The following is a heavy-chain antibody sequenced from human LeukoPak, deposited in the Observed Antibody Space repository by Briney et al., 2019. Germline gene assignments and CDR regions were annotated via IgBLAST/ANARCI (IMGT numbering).Heavy chain of an antibody. J-gene: IGHJ4*02. V-gene: IGHV1-2*02. CDR3: ARATVDTAMVTDGYYFDC. CDR1: GYTFTGYY. D-gene: IGHD5-18*01. CDR2: INPNSGGT. Sequence: GASVKVSCKASGYTFTGYYMHWVRQAPGQGLEWMGWINPNSGGTNYAQKFQGRVTMTRDTSISTAYMELSRLRSDDTAVYYCARATVDTAMVTDGYYFDCWGQGTLVTVSS.